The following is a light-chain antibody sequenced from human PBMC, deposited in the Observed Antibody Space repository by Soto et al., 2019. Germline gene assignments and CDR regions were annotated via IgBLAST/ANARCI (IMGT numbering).Light chain of an antibody. CDR1: QSVSSTY. J-gene: IGKJ1*01. CDR2: DAS. V-gene: IGKV3D-15*01. Sequence: EKVMKQSPATLSLSPGERATLSCRASQSVSSTYLAWCQQKPGQAPRLLIYDASKRASGFPARFSGRGSGTEFTLTISSLQSDDFATYYCQHYNSYSEAFGQGTKV. CDR3: QHYNSYSEA.